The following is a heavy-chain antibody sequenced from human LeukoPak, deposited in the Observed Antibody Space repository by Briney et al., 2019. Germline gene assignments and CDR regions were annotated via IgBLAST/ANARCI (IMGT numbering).Heavy chain of an antibody. CDR2: IRYDGSNK. CDR3: AKDSHSSSWYGGMDV. V-gene: IGHV3-30*02. CDR1: GFTFSSYG. D-gene: IGHD6-13*01. Sequence: GGSLRLSCAASGFTFSSYGMHWVRQAPGKGLEWVAFIRYDGSNKYYADSVKGRFTISRDNSKNTLYLQMNSLRAEDTAVYYCAKDSHSSSWYGGMDVWGKGTTVTVSS. J-gene: IGHJ6*04.